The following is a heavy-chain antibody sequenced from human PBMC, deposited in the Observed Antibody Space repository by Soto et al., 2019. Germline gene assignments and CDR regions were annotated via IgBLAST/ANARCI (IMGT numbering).Heavy chain of an antibody. CDR1: GYSFTSYW. D-gene: IGHD2-8*01. V-gene: IGHV5-10-1*01. CDR3: ARIDGVSQSNFYYYYGMDV. CDR2: IDPSDSYT. Sequence: PGESLKISCKGSGYSFTSYWISWVRQMPGKGLEWMGRIDPSDSYTNYSPSFQGHVTISADKSISTAYLQWSSLKASDTAMYYCARIDGVSQSNFYYYYGMDVWGQGTTVTVSS. J-gene: IGHJ6*02.